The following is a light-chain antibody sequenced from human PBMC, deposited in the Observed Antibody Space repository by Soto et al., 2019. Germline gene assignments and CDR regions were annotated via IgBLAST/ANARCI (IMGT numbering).Light chain of an antibody. CDR2: KAS. V-gene: IGKV1-5*03. Sequence: DIQMTQSPSTLSASVGDRVTITCRASQSISNWLAWYQQKPGKAPKLLIYKASSLESGVPSRFSGSGSGTEFTLTISSLQPDDFAPYYCQQYKYYSQTFGQGTKVEIK. J-gene: IGKJ1*01. CDR1: QSISNW. CDR3: QQYKYYSQT.